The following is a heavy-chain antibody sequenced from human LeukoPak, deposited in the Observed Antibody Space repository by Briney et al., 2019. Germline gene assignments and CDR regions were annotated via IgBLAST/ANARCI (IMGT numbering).Heavy chain of an antibody. CDR3: TRDSAAGMY. Sequence: GGSLRLSCAASGFTFSNAWMNWVRQAPGKGLEWVGFIRSKAYGGTTEYAASVKGRFTISRDDSKSIAYLQMNSLKTEDTAVYYCTRDSAAGMYWGQGTLVTVSS. CDR1: GFTFSNAW. D-gene: IGHD6-13*01. V-gene: IGHV3-49*04. J-gene: IGHJ4*02. CDR2: IRSKAYGGTT.